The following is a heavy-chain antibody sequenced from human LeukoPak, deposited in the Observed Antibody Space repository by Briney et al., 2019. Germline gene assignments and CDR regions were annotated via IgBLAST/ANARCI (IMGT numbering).Heavy chain of an antibody. CDR3: ASEYGDYEYFQH. D-gene: IGHD4-17*01. Sequence: SETLSLTCTVSGGSISSYYWSWIRQPPGKGLEWIGYIYYSGSTNYNPSLKSRVTISVETSKNQFSLKLSSVTAAATAVYYCASEYGDYEYFQHWGQGTLVTVSS. J-gene: IGHJ1*01. CDR1: GGSISSYY. CDR2: IYYSGST. V-gene: IGHV4-59*01.